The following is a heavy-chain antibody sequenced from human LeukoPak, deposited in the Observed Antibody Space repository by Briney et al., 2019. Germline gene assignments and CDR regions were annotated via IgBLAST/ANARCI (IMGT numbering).Heavy chain of an antibody. CDR2: IYYSGST. D-gene: IGHD6-19*01. V-gene: IGHV4-59*01. Sequence: SETLSLTCTVSGGSISSYYWSWIRQPPGKGLEWIGYIYYSGSTNYNPSLKSRVTISIDTSKNQFSLKLTSVTAADTAVYYCARDRSGSGVDYWGQGSLVTVSS. CDR3: ARDRSGSGVDY. J-gene: IGHJ4*02. CDR1: GGSISSYY.